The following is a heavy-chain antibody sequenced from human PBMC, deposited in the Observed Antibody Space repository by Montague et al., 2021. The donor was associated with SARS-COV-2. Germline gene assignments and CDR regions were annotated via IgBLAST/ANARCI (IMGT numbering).Heavy chain of an antibody. CDR3: ARSTGGWFIY. J-gene: IGHJ4*02. CDR2: MYSSGTT. D-gene: IGHD6-19*01. CDR1: GGSISSTSFF. Sequence: SETLSLTCSVSGGSISSTSFFWAWIRQPPGKGLEWVGSMYSSGTTYYNPSLKGRVTISGDTSRNQLSVGLSSVTAADTAVYYCARSTGGWFIYWGQGTLVTVSS. V-gene: IGHV4-39*01.